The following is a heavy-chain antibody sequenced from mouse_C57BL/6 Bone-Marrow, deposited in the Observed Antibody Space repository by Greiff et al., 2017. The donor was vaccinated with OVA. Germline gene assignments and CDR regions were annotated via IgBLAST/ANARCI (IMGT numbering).Heavy chain of an antibody. V-gene: IGHV14-4*01. CDR3: TSYCNFDY. Sequence: EVHLVESGAELVRPGASVKLSCTASGFNIKDDYMHWVKQRPEQGLEWIGWIDPENGDTEYASKFQGKATITADTSSNTAYLQLSSLTSDDTAVYYCTSYCNFDYWGQGTTLTVSS. CDR2: IDPENGDT. D-gene: IGHD6-5*01. J-gene: IGHJ2*01. CDR1: GFNIKDDY.